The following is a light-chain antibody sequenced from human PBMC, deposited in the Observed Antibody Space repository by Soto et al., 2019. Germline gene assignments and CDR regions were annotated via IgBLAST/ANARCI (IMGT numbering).Light chain of an antibody. J-gene: IGKJ3*01. CDR2: AAS. Sequence: DIQVTRPQSYFSPFVEDRATIPCRASRSLSRFLNWYHQKPGKAPKPLIYAASSLQIGVQSRFSGSGSGTDFTLTISSLQPEDFATYYCQQSYSTPFTFGPGTKVDIK. CDR1: RSLSRF. CDR3: QQSYSTPFT. V-gene: IGKV1-39*01.